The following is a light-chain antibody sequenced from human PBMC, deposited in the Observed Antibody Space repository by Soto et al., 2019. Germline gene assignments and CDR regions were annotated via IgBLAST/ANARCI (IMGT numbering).Light chain of an antibody. CDR2: KAS. Sequence: DIQMTQSPSTLSGSVGDRVTITCRASQTISSGLAWYQQKPGKAPKLLIYKASTLKSGVPSRLSGSGCGTEFTLPISSLQPDDFATYYCQHYNSYSEAFGQGTKVELK. CDR3: QHYNSYSEA. CDR1: QTISSG. J-gene: IGKJ1*01. V-gene: IGKV1-5*03.